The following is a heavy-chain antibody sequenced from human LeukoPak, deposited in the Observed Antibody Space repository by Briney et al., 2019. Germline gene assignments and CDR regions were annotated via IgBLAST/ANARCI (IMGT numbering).Heavy chain of an antibody. Sequence: ASVKVSCKASGYTFTSYDINWVRQATGQGLEWMGWMNPNSGNTGYAQKFQGRVTMTRNTSISTAYMELSSLRSEDTAVYYCARSDSSGPPTLFYYYYGMDVWGQGTRSPSP. CDR2: MNPNSGNT. CDR3: ARSDSSGPPTLFYYYYGMDV. D-gene: IGHD6-19*01. CDR1: GYTFTSYD. V-gene: IGHV1-8*02. J-gene: IGHJ6*02.